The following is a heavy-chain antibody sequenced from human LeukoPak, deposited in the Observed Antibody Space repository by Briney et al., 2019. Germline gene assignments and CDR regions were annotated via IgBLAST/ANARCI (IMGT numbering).Heavy chain of an antibody. CDR2: ISNSGSYT. D-gene: IGHD6-19*01. CDR1: GFTFSDYY. Sequence: PGGSLRLSCAASGFTFSDYYMSWIRQAPGKGLEWVAYISNSGSYTNYADSVKGRFTISRDNSKNTLYLQMNSLRAEDTAVYYCAKQWLVKDPAYFDYWGQGTLVTVSS. CDR3: AKQWLVKDPAYFDY. J-gene: IGHJ4*02. V-gene: IGHV3-11*03.